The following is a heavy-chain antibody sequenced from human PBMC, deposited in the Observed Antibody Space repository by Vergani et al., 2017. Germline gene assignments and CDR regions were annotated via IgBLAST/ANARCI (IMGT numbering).Heavy chain of an antibody. J-gene: IGHJ1*01. CDR3: ARDHDAGFGYFQH. CDR1: GFTFSSYA. CDR2: ISYDGSNK. D-gene: IGHD2-2*01. Sequence: QVQLVESGGGVVQPGRSLRLSCAASGFTFSSYAMHWVRQAPGKGLEWVAVISYDGSNKYYADSVKGRFTISRDNSKNTLYLQMNSLRAEDTAVYYCARDHDAGFGYFQHWGQGTLVTVSS. V-gene: IGHV3-30*04.